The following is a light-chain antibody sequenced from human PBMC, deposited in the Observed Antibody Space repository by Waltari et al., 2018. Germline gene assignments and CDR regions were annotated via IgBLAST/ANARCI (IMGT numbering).Light chain of an antibody. Sequence: QSALTQPRSVSGSPGQSVTISCTGTSSDVGGYNYVSWYQQHPGKAPKLMIYDVSKRPSGVPDRFSGSKSGNTASLTISGLQAEDEADYYCRSYAGSYTLKVVFGGGTKLTVL. CDR1: SSDVGGYNY. CDR3: RSYAGSYTLKVV. V-gene: IGLV2-11*01. CDR2: DVS. J-gene: IGLJ2*01.